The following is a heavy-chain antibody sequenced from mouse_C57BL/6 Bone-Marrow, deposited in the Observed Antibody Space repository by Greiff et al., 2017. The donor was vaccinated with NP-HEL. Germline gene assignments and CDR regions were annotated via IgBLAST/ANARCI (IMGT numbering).Heavy chain of an antibody. Sequence: QVQLQQPGAELVKPGASVKLSCKASGYTFTSYWMQWVKQRPGQGLEWIGEIDPSDSYTNYNQKFKGKATLTVDTSSSTAYMQLSSLTSEDSAVYYCARRDYYSNYEDAMDYWGQGTSVTVSS. J-gene: IGHJ4*01. D-gene: IGHD2-5*01. CDR1: GYTFTSYW. CDR2: IDPSDSYT. V-gene: IGHV1-50*01. CDR3: ARRDYYSNYEDAMDY.